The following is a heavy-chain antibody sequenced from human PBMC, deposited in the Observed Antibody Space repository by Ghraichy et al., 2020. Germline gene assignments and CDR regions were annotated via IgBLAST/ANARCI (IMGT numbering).Heavy chain of an antibody. CDR3: ARDGIGAADFDY. CDR2: TYYRSKWYN. D-gene: IGHD6-13*01. J-gene: IGHJ4*02. CDR1: GDSVSSTTTT. Sequence: SQTLSLTCAISGDSVSSTTTTWHWLRQSPSLGPEWLGRTYYRSKWYNDYAGSVKGRLNISPDTSKNQFSLQLQSVTPEDSAVYYCARDGIGAADFDYWGPGMLVTVSA. V-gene: IGHV6-1*01.